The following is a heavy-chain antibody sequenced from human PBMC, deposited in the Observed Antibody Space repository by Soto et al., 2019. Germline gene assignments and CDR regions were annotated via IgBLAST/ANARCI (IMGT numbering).Heavy chain of an antibody. J-gene: IGHJ5*02. CDR1: GYIFTNYG. CDR2: ISAYNGDT. D-gene: IGHD2-2*01. CDR3: ATSRTANWFDP. V-gene: IGHV1-18*01. Sequence: QVQLVQSGAEVKKPGASVKVSCKASGYIFTNYGISWVRQAPGQGLEWMGWISAYNGDTNYAQKIQGRVTMTTDTSTSTAYMELRSLRSDDTAVYYCATSRTANWFDPWGQGTLVTVSS.